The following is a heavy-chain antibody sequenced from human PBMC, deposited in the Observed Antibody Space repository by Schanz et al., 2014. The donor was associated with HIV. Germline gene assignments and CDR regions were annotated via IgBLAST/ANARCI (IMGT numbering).Heavy chain of an antibody. V-gene: IGHV3-23*01. D-gene: IGHD3-22*01. CDR3: VHDDSDNDGFDM. CDR1: GFTFYTYA. Sequence: EVQLLESGGGLVQPGKSLRLSCAASGFTFYTYAMTWVRQAPGKGLEWVSTISDSGDGTYYADSMKGRVTISRDNSKNILYLQMNSLRAEDTAVYYCVHDDSDNDGFDMWGQGTMVTVS. J-gene: IGHJ3*02. CDR2: ISDSGDGT.